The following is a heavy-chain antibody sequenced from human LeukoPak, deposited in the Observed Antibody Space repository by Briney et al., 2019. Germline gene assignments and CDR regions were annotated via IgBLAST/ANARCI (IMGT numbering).Heavy chain of an antibody. Sequence: ASVKVSCKASGYTFTSYGISWGRQAPGQGLERMGWISAYNGNTNYAQKIQGRETMTTDTSTSTAYRELRSLRSDDTAVYYCARERGPSQYFPFDYWGQGTLVTVSS. J-gene: IGHJ4*02. V-gene: IGHV1-18*04. D-gene: IGHD2/OR15-2a*01. CDR2: ISAYNGNT. CDR3: ARERGPSQYFPFDY. CDR1: GYTFTSYG.